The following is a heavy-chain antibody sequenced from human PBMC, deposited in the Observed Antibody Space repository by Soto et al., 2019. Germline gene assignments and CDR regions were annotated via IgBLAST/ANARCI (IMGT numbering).Heavy chain of an antibody. CDR1: GFTFSSYD. CDR2: IGTAGDT. Sequence: GGAMRRSCAASGFTFSSYDMHWVRQATGKGLEWVSAIGTAGDTYYPGSVKGRFTISRENAKNSLYLQMNSLRAGDTAVYYCARGCLSTHLAAPPYYWGQGT. D-gene: IGHD6-19*01. CDR3: ARGCLSTHLAAPPYY. J-gene: IGHJ4*02. V-gene: IGHV3-13*01.